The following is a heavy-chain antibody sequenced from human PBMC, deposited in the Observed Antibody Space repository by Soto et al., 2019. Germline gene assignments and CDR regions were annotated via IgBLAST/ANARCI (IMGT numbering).Heavy chain of an antibody. CDR3: ASTTMLRGVYFDY. D-gene: IGHD3-10*01. CDR1: GASISTHY. CDR2: IYYTGST. Sequence: PADTLSLTCTVSGASISTHYWSWIRQPPGKGLEWIGYIYYTGSTDYNPSLKSRVTLSVDTSKNQFSLKLSSVTATDTAVYYCASTTMLRGVYFDYWGQGTLVTVSS. J-gene: IGHJ4*02. V-gene: IGHV4-59*08.